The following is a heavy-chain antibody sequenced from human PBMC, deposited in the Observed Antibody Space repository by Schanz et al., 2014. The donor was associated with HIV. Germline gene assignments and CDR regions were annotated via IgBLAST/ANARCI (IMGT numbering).Heavy chain of an antibody. Sequence: QVQLQESGPGLVKPSQTLSLTCTVSGGSISSGGYYWSWIRQHPGKGLEWIGYIYYSGSTYYNPSLKSRVSISVDTSKNQFSLKLSSVTAADTAVYYCASQGACTNGVCYTGNWFDPWGQGTLVTVSS. V-gene: IGHV4-31*03. J-gene: IGHJ5*02. CDR1: GGSISSGGYY. CDR3: ASQGACTNGVCYTGNWFDP. D-gene: IGHD2-8*01. CDR2: IYYSGST.